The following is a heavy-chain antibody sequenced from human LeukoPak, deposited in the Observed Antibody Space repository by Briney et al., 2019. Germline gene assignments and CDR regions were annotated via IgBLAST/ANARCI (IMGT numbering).Heavy chain of an antibody. CDR3: ARRERSYGDYSNWFDP. V-gene: IGHV1-18*01. CDR1: GYTFTSYG. CDR2: ISTYNGNT. Sequence: ASVTVSCKASGYTFTSYGISWVRQAPGQGLEWMGWISTYNGNTNYAQKLQGRVTMTTDTSTSTAYMELRSLRSDDTAVYYCARRERSYGDYSNWFDPWGQGTLVTVSS. D-gene: IGHD4-17*01. J-gene: IGHJ5*02.